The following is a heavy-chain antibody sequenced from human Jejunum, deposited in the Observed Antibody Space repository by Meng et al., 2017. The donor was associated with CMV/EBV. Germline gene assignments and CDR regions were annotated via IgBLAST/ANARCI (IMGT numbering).Heavy chain of an antibody. CDR1: GFTVDGNY. V-gene: IGHV3-53*01. J-gene: IGHJ4*02. CDR3: AREGDKGNVLLRVY. D-gene: IGHD3-10*01. Sequence: SGFTVDGNYMTWVRQAPGEGLEWVSVVFAGGTTYYADSVKGRFTISRDTSQNTVYLHMNSLRAEDRAEYYCAREGDKGNVLLRVYWGQGTLVTVSS. CDR2: VFAGGTT.